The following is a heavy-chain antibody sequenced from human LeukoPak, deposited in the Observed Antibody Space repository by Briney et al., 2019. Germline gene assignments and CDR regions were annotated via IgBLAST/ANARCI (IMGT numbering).Heavy chain of an antibody. D-gene: IGHD5-18*01. J-gene: IGHJ4*02. CDR1: GGSISSGGYY. Sequence: SETLSLTCTVSGGSISSGGYYWSWIRQPPGKGLEWIGSIYYSGSTNYNPSLKSRVTISVDTSKNQFSLKLSSVTAADTAVYYCARGYSYGSPITFDYWGQGTLVTVSS. V-gene: IGHV4-61*08. CDR3: ARGYSYGSPITFDY. CDR2: IYYSGST.